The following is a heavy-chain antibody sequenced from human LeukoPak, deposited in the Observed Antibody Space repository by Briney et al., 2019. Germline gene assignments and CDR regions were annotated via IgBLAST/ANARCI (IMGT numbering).Heavy chain of an antibody. CDR2: ISGSAGST. CDR1: GSGFTFSTSA. D-gene: IGHD6-13*01. V-gene: IGHV3-23*01. J-gene: IGHJ5*01. Sequence: PGGSLRLSCAASGSGFTFSTSAMNWVRQAPGKGLEWVSSISGSAGSTFYADSLKGRFTISRDNSKNTLYLQMNSLRAEDTAVYFCANTPVSAAGYNWFDSWGQGALVTVSS. CDR3: ANTPVSAAGYNWFDS.